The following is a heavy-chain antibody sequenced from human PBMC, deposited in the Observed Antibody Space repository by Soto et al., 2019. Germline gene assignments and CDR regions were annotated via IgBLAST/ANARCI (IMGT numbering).Heavy chain of an antibody. CDR3: ARAMGDWGTYYYYFCLDG. CDR1: GDSISVSGDSNNNHY. CDR2: IYYSGVT. J-gene: IGHJ6*02. Sequence: PSETLSLTCTVSGDSISVSGDSNNNHYWSWVRQPPGKGLEWIGSIYYSGVTNYNPALKSRVTMSADTSKNKFSLNLSSVTAADTAIYYCARAMGDWGTYYYYFCLDGWGRETTVTVSS. D-gene: IGHD3-16*01. V-gene: IGHV4-59*11.